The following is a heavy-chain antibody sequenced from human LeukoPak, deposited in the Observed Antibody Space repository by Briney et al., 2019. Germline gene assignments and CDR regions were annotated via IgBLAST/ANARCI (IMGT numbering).Heavy chain of an antibody. CDR2: INAGNGDT. CDR1: GYTFTSYA. J-gene: IGHJ4*02. V-gene: IGHV1-3*01. CDR3: ARNLVGKTDFDY. Sequence: GASVKVSCKASGYTFTSYAMHWVRQAPGQRLEWMGWINAGNGDTKYSQNFQGRVTITWDTSASTVHMELSSLRSEDTAVYYCARNLVGKTDFDYWGQGTLVTVSS. D-gene: IGHD6-19*01.